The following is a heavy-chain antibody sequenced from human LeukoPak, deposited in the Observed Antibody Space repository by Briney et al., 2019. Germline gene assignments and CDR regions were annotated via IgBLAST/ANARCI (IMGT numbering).Heavy chain of an antibody. J-gene: IGHJ4*02. V-gene: IGHV3-21*01. CDR1: GFTFSSYS. CDR2: ISSSSSYI. CDR3: ARVRLTSGSYYRY. Sequence: PGGSLRLSCAASGFTFSSYSMNWVRQAPGKGLEWVSSISSSSSYIYYADSVKGRFTISRDNAKNSLYLQMNSLRAEDTAVYYCARVRLTSGSYYRYWGQGTLVTVSS. D-gene: IGHD1-26*01.